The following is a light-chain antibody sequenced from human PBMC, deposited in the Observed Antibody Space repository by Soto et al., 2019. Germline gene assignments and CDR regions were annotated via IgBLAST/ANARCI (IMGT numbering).Light chain of an antibody. Sequence: QSVLTQPPSVSGTPGQRVNISCSGSSSNIGRDYVYWYQQFPGPAPKLLIYRGNQRPSGVPDRFSGSKSGTSASLAISGLRSDDESDYYCVAWDDSLSGYVFGTWTQLTVL. CDR2: RGN. V-gene: IGLV1-47*01. CDR1: SSNIGRDY. CDR3: VAWDDSLSGYV. J-gene: IGLJ1*01.